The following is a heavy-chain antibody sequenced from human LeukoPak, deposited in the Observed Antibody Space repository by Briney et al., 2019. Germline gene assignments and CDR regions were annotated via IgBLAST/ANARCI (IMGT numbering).Heavy chain of an antibody. CDR2: IVVGSGNT. CDR3: ATDDVTTGTKTALGY. CDR1: GFTFTSSA. J-gene: IGHJ4*02. D-gene: IGHD1-1*01. V-gene: IGHV1-58*01. Sequence: GASVKVSCKASGFTFTSSAVQWVRQARGQELEWIGWIVVGSGNTNYAQKFQERVTINRDMSTSTAYMELSSLRSEDTAVYYCATDDVTTGTKTALGYWGQGTLVTVSS.